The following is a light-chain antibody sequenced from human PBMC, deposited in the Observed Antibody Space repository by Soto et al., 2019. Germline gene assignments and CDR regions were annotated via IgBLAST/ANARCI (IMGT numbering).Light chain of an antibody. Sequence: DIQMTQSPSSLSASVGDRITITCQASQDITQYLNWYQQKPGKAPNLLIFDGSRLAAGVPSRFSGSGFETYFTFTISSLQPEDIATYYCQQYDNLPLTFGGGTKVEIK. CDR3: QQYDNLPLT. J-gene: IGKJ4*01. V-gene: IGKV1-33*01. CDR2: DGS. CDR1: QDITQY.